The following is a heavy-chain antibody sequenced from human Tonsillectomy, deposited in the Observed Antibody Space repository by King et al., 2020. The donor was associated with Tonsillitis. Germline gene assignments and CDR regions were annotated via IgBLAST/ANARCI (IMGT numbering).Heavy chain of an antibody. J-gene: IGHJ5*02. Sequence: QLVQSGAEVKKPGASVKVSCKASGYAFTNYYMHWVRQAPGQGLEWMGVINPSGGTTSYAQKFQGRVTMTRDTSTSTVYMELSSLGSEDTAVYYCARDGAGSGSYFGSGWFDPWGQGTLVIVSS. CDR1: GYAFTNYY. CDR3: ARDGAGSGSYFGSGWFDP. CDR2: INPSGGTT. D-gene: IGHD3-10*01. V-gene: IGHV1-46*01.